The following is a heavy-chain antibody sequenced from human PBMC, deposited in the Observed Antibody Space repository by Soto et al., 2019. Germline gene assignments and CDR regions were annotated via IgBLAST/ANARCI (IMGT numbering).Heavy chain of an antibody. Sequence: QVQLQQWGAGLLKPSETLSLTCAVYGGFVSSGSYYWSWIRQPPGKGLEWIGEMSHSGGTHFNPSLKSRVNRAVDTSKNQFSLKMSSVTAADTALYYCARVERGTATTVVDAFDIWGQGTMVTVSS. V-gene: IGHV4-34*01. J-gene: IGHJ3*02. CDR3: ARVERGTATTVVDAFDI. CDR1: GGFVSSGSYY. CDR2: MSHSGGT. D-gene: IGHD1-1*01.